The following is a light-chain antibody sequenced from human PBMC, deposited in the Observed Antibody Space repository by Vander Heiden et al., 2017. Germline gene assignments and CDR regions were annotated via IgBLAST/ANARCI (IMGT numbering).Light chain of an antibody. CDR2: DAS. Sequence: DIQMTQSPSTLSASVGDRVTITCRASQSISSWLAWYQQKPGKAPKLLIYDASSFESGVPSRFSGSGSGTEFTLTISSLQPDDFATYYCQQDYSYWWTFGQGTKVEIK. CDR3: QQDYSYWWT. J-gene: IGKJ1*01. CDR1: QSISSW. V-gene: IGKV1-5*01.